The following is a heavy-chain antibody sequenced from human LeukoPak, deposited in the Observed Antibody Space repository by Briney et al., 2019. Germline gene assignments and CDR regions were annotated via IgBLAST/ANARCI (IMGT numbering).Heavy chain of an antibody. Sequence: PGGSLRLSCAASGFTFSDYYMSWIRQAPGKGLEWVSYISSSGSTIYYADSVKGRFTISRDNAKNSLYLQMNSLRAEDTAVYYCARSTYYYGSGSYSRYRAFDIWGQGTMVTVSS. V-gene: IGHV3-11*04. CDR3: ARSTYYYGSGSYSRYRAFDI. J-gene: IGHJ3*02. CDR2: ISSSGSTI. D-gene: IGHD3-10*01. CDR1: GFTFSDYY.